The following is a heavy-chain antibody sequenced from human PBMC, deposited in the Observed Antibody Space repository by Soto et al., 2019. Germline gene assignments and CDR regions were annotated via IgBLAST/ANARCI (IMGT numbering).Heavy chain of an antibody. CDR1: GFTFSSYG. CDR2: ISYDGSNK. CDR3: AKDYDDYVWTYNWFDP. J-gene: IGHJ5*02. D-gene: IGHD3-16*01. V-gene: IGHV3-30*18. Sequence: HPGGSLRLSCAASGFTFSSYGMHWVRQAQGKGLEWVAVISYDGSNKYYADSVKGRFTISRDNSKNTPYLQMNSLRAEDTAVYYCAKDYDDYVWTYNWFDPWGQGTLVTVSS.